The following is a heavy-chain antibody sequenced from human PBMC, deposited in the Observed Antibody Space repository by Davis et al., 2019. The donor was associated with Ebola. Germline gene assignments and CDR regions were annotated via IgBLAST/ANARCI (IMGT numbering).Heavy chain of an antibody. CDR3: ARHVVGSSWSIRYYYGMDV. J-gene: IGHJ6*02. Sequence: MPSETLSLTCTVSGGSISSYYWSWIRQPPGKGLEWIGYIYYSGSTNSNPSLKSRVTISVDTSKNQFSLKLSSVTAADTAVYYCARHVVGSSWSIRYYYGMDVWGQGTTVTVSS. CDR1: GGSISSYY. D-gene: IGHD6-13*01. V-gene: IGHV4-59*08. CDR2: IYYSGST.